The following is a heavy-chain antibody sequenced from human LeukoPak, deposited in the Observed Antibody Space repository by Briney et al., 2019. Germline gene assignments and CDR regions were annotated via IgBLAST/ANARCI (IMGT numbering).Heavy chain of an antibody. CDR3: ARMGSGWYPQWYYFDY. V-gene: IGHV4-4*07. J-gene: IGHJ4*02. Sequence: PSETLSLTCTLSGGSISSYYWSSIRQTAGEGLEWIGRIYTSGSTNYNPSLKSRVTMSVDTSKNQFSLKLSSVTAADTAVYYCARMGSGWYPQWYYFDYWGQGTLVTVSS. CDR1: GGSISSYY. D-gene: IGHD6-19*01. CDR2: IYTSGST.